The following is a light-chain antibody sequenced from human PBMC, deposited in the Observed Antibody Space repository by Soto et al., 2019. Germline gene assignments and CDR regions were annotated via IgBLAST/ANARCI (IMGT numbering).Light chain of an antibody. Sequence: DIQMTQSPSSLSASVGARAPITCQASQDISNYLNWYQQKPGKAPKLLIYDASNLETGVPSRFSGSGSGADFTFTISSLQSEDFAVYYCQHRSIWPVSFGQGTRLEIK. CDR3: QHRSIWPVS. V-gene: IGKV1-33*01. CDR2: DAS. J-gene: IGKJ5*01. CDR1: QDISNY.